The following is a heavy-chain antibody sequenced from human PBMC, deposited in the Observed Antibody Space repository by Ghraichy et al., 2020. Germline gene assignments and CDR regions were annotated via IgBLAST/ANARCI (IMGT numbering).Heavy chain of an antibody. V-gene: IGHV1-46*03. Sequence: ASVKVSCKASGYTFTSYYMNWVRQAPGQGLEWMGIINPNGGATSYAQNFQGRVTMTRDTSTSTVYMELSSLRSEDTAVYYCGRTLTMRTWFDPWGQGTLVTVSS. CDR3: GRTLTMRTWFDP. CDR2: INPNGGAT. J-gene: IGHJ5*02. D-gene: IGHD1-1*01. CDR1: GYTFTSYY.